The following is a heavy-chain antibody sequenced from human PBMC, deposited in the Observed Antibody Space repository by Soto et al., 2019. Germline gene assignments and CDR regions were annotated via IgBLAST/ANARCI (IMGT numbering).Heavy chain of an antibody. J-gene: IGHJ4*02. CDR3: ARGGDSYGDAD. D-gene: IGHD5-18*01. Sequence: QVQLVQSGAEVKKPGASVKVSCKASGYTFSSFGITWVRQAPGHGLEWMGWISAHNGDTQYAQKYQGRVNLTTDTSTNTANMGLRSLRSDDTAVSFCARGGDSYGDADWGQGTLIIVSS. CDR1: GYTFSSFG. V-gene: IGHV1-18*01. CDR2: ISAHNGDT.